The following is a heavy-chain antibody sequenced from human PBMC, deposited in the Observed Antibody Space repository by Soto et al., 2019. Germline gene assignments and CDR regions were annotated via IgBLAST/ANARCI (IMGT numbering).Heavy chain of an antibody. D-gene: IGHD3-3*01. CDR1: GFIFSDYE. CDR3: ARERPSVDFWSGYSYGMGL. Sequence: GGSLRLSCAASGFIFSDYEMNWVRQAPGKGLEWVSYISSSGNTIYYGDSVKGRFTISRDNAQNSLSLQMNSLRVEETAVYYCARERPSVDFWSGYSYGMGLWGKGTTVTVS. CDR2: ISSSGNTI. V-gene: IGHV3-48*03. J-gene: IGHJ6*04.